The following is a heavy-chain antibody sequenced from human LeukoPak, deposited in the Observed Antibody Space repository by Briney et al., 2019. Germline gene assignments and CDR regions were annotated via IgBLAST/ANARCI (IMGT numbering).Heavy chain of an antibody. D-gene: IGHD4-23*01. CDR3: ARDGDYGGKSGHYYYYYMDV. Sequence: GSSVKVSCKASGGTFSSYAISWVRQAPGQGLEWMGGIIPIFGTANYAQKFQGRVTITADESTSTAYMELSSLRSEDTAVYYCARDGDYGGKSGHYYYYYMDVWGKGTTVTISS. J-gene: IGHJ6*03. CDR1: GGTFSSYA. CDR2: IIPIFGTA. V-gene: IGHV1-69*01.